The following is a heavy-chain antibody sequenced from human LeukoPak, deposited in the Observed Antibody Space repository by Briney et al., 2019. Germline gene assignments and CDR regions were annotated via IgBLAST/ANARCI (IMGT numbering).Heavy chain of an antibody. J-gene: IGHJ3*01. Sequence: QSGGSLRLSCAASGFTFSSYGMHWVRQAPGKGLEWVANIKPGGNEKYYVDSVKGRFTISRDNVKNSLYLQMNSLRAEDTAIYYCATFRFLGTWGQGTMVTVSP. V-gene: IGHV3-7*03. CDR3: ATFRFLGT. D-gene: IGHD3-3*01. CDR2: IKPGGNEK. CDR1: GFTFSSYG.